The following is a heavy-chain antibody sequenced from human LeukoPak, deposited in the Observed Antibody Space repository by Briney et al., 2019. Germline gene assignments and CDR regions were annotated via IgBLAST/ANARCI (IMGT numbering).Heavy chain of an antibody. D-gene: IGHD6-13*01. Sequence: SDTLSLTCGASGYSISSNNWWGWIRQPPGKGLEWIGYIHYSGSAYYNPSLKSRVTMSVDTSKNQFSLKLNSVTAVDTAVYYCASRMYGSSGRYFHHWGQGTLVTVSS. CDR1: GYSISSNNW. CDR2: IHYSGSA. J-gene: IGHJ1*01. CDR3: ASRMYGSSGRYFHH. V-gene: IGHV4-28*01.